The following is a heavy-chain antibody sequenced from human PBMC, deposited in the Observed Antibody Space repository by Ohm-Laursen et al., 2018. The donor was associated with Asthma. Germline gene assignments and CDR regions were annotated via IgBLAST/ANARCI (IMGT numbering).Heavy chain of an antibody. Sequence: SETLSLTCTLSGASFSTYYWGWIRQPPGKGLEWIGYIYSTGSTNYNPSLESRVTISIDTSTNQFSLKLSSVTAADTAVYYCAAGWGSDYFDSWGQGTLVTVSS. V-gene: IGHV4-59*01. CDR1: GASFSTYY. J-gene: IGHJ4*02. CDR3: AAGWGSDYFDS. CDR2: IYSTGST. D-gene: IGHD3-16*01.